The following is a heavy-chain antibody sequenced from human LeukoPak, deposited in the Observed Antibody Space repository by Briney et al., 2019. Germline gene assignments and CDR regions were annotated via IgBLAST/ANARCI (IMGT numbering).Heavy chain of an antibody. CDR3: ARGSDFSIVGHTGNDY. CDR2: INPNSGDT. Sequence: GASVKVSCKASGYTFTGYYMHWVRQAPGQGLEWMGWINPNSGDTNYVQKFQGRGTMTRDTSILTAYMELSSLTSDDTAVYYCARGSDFSIVGHTGNDYWGQGTLVTVSP. CDR1: GYTFTGYY. J-gene: IGHJ4*02. V-gene: IGHV1-2*02. D-gene: IGHD1-26*01.